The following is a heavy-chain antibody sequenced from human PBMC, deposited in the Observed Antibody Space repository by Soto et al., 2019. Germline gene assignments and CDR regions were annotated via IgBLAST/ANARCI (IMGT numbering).Heavy chain of an antibody. CDR3: ARVYDYSNYPIAFDI. V-gene: IGHV1-18*01. Sequence: ASVKVSCKASGYTFTSYGISWVRQAPGQGLEWMGWISAYNGNTNYAQKLQGRVTMTTDTSTSTAYMELRSLRSDDTAVYYCARVYDYSNYPIAFDIWGQGTMVTVSS. CDR1: GYTFTSYG. D-gene: IGHD4-4*01. CDR2: ISAYNGNT. J-gene: IGHJ3*02.